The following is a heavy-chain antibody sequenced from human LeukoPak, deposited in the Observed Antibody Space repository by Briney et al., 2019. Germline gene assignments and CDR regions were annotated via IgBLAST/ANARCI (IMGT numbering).Heavy chain of an antibody. V-gene: IGHV3-23*01. J-gene: IGHJ4*02. CDR2: IGISGTTT. CDR3: AKGGSSFDF. Sequence: PGGSLRLSCAASGFNFNNYWMTWVRQAPGKGLEWVSTIGISGTTTYYADSVKGHFTISRDNSKNTLYLQMNSLRAEDTAVYYCAKGGSSFDFWGQGTLVTVSS. CDR1: GFNFNNYW.